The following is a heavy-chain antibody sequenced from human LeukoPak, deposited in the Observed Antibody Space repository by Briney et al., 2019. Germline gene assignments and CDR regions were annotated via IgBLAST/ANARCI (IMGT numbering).Heavy chain of an antibody. Sequence: ASVKVSCKASGYTFTGYYMHWVRQAPGQGLEWMGWINPNSGGTNYAQKFQGRVTMTRDTSISTAYMELSRLRSDDTAVYYCARSIRWLEPYGMDVWGQGTTVTVSS. CDR2: INPNSGGT. D-gene: IGHD6-19*01. CDR3: ARSIRWLEPYGMDV. J-gene: IGHJ6*02. CDR1: GYTFTGYY. V-gene: IGHV1-2*02.